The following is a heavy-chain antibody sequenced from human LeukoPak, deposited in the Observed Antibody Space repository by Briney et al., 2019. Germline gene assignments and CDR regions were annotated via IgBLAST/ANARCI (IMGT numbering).Heavy chain of an antibody. Sequence: ASVKVSCKASGYTFTSYAMHWVRQAPGQGLEWMGWINAGNGNTKYSQKFQGRVTITRDTSASTAYMELSSLRSEDTAVYYCARDPESSFLEYGMDVWGQGTTVTVSS. D-gene: IGHD3-3*01. V-gene: IGHV1-3*01. CDR1: GYTFTSYA. CDR2: INAGNGNT. CDR3: ARDPESSFLEYGMDV. J-gene: IGHJ6*02.